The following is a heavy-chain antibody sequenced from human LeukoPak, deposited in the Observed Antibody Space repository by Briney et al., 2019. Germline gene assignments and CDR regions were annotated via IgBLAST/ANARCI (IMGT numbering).Heavy chain of an antibody. V-gene: IGHV4-34*01. CDR1: GGSFSGYY. D-gene: IGHD6-19*01. Sequence: SETLSLTCAVYGGSFSGYYWSWIRQPPGKGLEWIGEINHSGSTKYNPSLKSRVTISVDTSKDQFSLKLSSVTAADTAVYYCARNDSVAGTTFDYWGQGTLVTVSS. J-gene: IGHJ4*02. CDR2: INHSGST. CDR3: ARNDSVAGTTFDY.